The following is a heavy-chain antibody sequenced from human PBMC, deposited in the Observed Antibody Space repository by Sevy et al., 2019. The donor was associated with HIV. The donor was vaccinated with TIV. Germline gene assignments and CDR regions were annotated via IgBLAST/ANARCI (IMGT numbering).Heavy chain of an antibody. CDR3: ARDKGESSSSFLGELSY. CDR2: ISSDGRNK. CDR1: GFTFSRYA. J-gene: IGHJ4*02. D-gene: IGHD3-16*02. Sequence: GGSLRLSCAASGFTFSRYAMNWVRRAPGKGLEWVAVISSDGRNKYYADSVKARFTISRDNSKNTLYLQMNSLRSEDTALYYCARDKGESSSSFLGELSYWGQGTLVTVSS. V-gene: IGHV3-30*04.